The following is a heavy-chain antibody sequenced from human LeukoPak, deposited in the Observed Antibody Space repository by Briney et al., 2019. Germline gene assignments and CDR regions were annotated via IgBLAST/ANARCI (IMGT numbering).Heavy chain of an antibody. J-gene: IGHJ5*02. CDR1: GFTVSSNY. V-gene: IGHV3-53*01. CDR3: ARELGYCSGGSCYHIWFDP. D-gene: IGHD2-15*01. CDR2: IYSGGST. Sequence: GGSLRLSCAASGFTVSSNYMSWVRQAPGKGLEWVSVIYSGGSTYYADSVKGRFTISRDNSKNTLYLQMNSLRAEDTAVYYCARELGYCSGGSCYHIWFDPWGQGTLVTVSS.